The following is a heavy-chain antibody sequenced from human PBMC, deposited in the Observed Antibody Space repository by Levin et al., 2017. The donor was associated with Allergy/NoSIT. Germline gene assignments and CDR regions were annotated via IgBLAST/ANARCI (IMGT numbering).Heavy chain of an antibody. CDR2: INHSGST. CDR3: ARVRITMVRGASLRYMDV. Sequence: PSETLSLTCAVYGGSFSGYYWSWIRQPPGKGLEWIGEINHSGSTNYNPSLKSRVTISVDTSKNQFSLKLSSVTAADTAVYYCARVRITMVRGASLRYMDVWGKGTTVTVSS. V-gene: IGHV4-34*01. J-gene: IGHJ6*03. CDR1: GGSFSGYY. D-gene: IGHD3-10*01.